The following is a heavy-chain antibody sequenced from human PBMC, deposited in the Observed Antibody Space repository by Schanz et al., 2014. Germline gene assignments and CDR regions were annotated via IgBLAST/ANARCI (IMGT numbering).Heavy chain of an antibody. CDR1: GFTFSNYW. Sequence: EVQLVESGGGLVQPGGSLRLSCVASGFTFSNYWMTWVRQAPGKGLEWVANIKQDESEKYYVDSVKGRFTISRDNAKNSLFLHMNSLRAEDTAVYYCARGGPAYYFDDWGQGTLVTVSS. CDR2: IKQDESEK. J-gene: IGHJ4*02. V-gene: IGHV3-7*02. CDR3: ARGGPAYYFDD.